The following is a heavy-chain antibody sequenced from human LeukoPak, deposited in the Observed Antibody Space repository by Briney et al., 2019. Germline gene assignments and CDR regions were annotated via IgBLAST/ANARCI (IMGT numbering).Heavy chain of an antibody. V-gene: IGHV3-48*04. CDR3: ARLPAYCSSTSCYYDY. D-gene: IGHD2-2*01. J-gene: IGHJ4*02. Sequence: PGGSLRLSCAASGFTFSSYSMNWVRQAPGKGLEWVSYISSASGSIYYADSVKGRFTISRDNAKNSLFLQMNSLRAEDTAVYYCARLPAYCSSTSCYYDYWGQGTLVTVPS. CDR2: ISSASGSI. CDR1: GFTFSSYS.